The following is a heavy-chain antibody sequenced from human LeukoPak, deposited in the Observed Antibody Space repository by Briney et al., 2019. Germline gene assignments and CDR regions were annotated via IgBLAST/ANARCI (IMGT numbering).Heavy chain of an antibody. Sequence: TGGSLRLSCAASGFTFSSYSMNWVRQAPGKGLEWVSYISSASGSIYYADSVKGRFTISRDNAKNSLFLQMNSLRAEDTAVYYCARLPAYCSSTSCYYDSWGQGTLVTVSS. CDR3: ARLPAYCSSTSCYYDS. D-gene: IGHD2-2*01. J-gene: IGHJ4*02. V-gene: IGHV3-48*04. CDR1: GFTFSSYS. CDR2: ISSASGSI.